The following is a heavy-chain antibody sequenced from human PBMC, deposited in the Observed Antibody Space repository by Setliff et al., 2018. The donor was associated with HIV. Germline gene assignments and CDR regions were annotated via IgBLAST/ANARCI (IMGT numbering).Heavy chain of an antibody. Sequence: GGSLRLSCAASGFTFSNNWMAWVRLAPGKGLEWVAKIKQDGSVKNYVDSVRGRFTISRDNAENSLFLQMTGLRPEDTAMYYCARDRWFSNNWYSDYWGQGTLVTVSS. D-gene: IGHD6-13*01. CDR3: ARDRWFSNNWYSDY. CDR1: GFTFSNNW. CDR2: IKQDGSVK. V-gene: IGHV3-7*05. J-gene: IGHJ4*02.